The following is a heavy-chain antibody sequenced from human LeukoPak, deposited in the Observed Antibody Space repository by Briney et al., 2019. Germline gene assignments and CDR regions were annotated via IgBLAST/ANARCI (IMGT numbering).Heavy chain of an antibody. CDR2: MNPNSGNT. J-gene: IGHJ4*02. V-gene: IGHV1-8*01. CDR3: ARGSSHTVGDFDY. CDR1: GYTFTSYD. D-gene: IGHD3-10*01. Sequence: ASVKVSRKASGYTFTSYDINWVRQATGQGLEWMGWMNPNSGNTGYAQKFQGRVTMTRNTSISTAYMELSSLRSEDTAVYYCARGSSHTVGDFDYWGQGTLVTVSS.